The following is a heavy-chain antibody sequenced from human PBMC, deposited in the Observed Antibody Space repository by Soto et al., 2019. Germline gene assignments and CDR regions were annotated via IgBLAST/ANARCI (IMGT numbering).Heavy chain of an antibody. CDR2: IKSKTDGGTT. V-gene: IGHV3-15*07. Sequence: EVQLVESGGGLVKPGGSLRLSCAASGFTFSNAWMNWVRQALGKGLEWVGRIKSKTDGGTTDYAAPVKGRFTISRDDSKNTLYLQMNSLKTEDTAVYYCTTDLYYDYVWGSYHRDAFDIWGQGTMVTVCS. CDR3: TTDLYYDYVWGSYHRDAFDI. CDR1: GFTFSNAW. J-gene: IGHJ3*02. D-gene: IGHD3-16*02.